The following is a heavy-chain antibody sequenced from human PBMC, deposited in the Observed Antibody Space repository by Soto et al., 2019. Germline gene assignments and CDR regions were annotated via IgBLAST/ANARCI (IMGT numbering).Heavy chain of an antibody. J-gene: IGHJ4*02. V-gene: IGHV1-69*12. D-gene: IGHD5-18*01. CDR2: IIPMFGTA. CDR3: ASGIQLWLRRINNGYSG. CDR1: GGTFSAYA. Sequence: QVQLVQSGAEVKKHESSVKVSCKAPGGTFSAYAISWVRQAPGQGLEWMGGIIPMFGTANYAQRFQDRVTITADESTNTVYMELSSLRSEDTAMYFCASGIQLWLRRINNGYSGWGQGTLVTVSS.